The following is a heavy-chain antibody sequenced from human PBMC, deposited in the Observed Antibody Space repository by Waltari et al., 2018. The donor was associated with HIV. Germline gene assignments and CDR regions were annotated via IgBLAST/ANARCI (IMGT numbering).Heavy chain of an antibody. Sequence: EVQLVWSGGGLVCRGGSLSGAGAASGVTVGSYWTSWVRQAPGKGLEWVANIKQDESEKYYVDSVKGRFTISRDNAKNSLYLQMNSLRAEDTAVYYCVRDSRVTPYWGQGTLVTVSS. CDR2: IKQDESEK. J-gene: IGHJ4*02. V-gene: IGHV3-7*01. D-gene: IGHD2-21*02. CDR1: GVTVGSYW. CDR3: VRDSRVTPY.